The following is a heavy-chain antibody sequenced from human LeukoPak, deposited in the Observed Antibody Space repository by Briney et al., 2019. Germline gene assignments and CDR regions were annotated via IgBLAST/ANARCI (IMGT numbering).Heavy chain of an antibody. CDR1: GFTFNNND. D-gene: IGHD3-22*01. CDR3: SRGGHGYHSRGYYCVDIDY. CDR2: IDDGGINT. V-gene: IGHV3-23*01. Sequence: GGSLRLSCAASGFTFNNNDMIGARGAPGRGLEGVSTIDDGGINTFYADSVRGRYTVSRDNAKNMLFLQMKSLRAEDTAVYYCSRGGHGYHSRGYYCVDIDYWGQGTLVTVSS. J-gene: IGHJ4*02.